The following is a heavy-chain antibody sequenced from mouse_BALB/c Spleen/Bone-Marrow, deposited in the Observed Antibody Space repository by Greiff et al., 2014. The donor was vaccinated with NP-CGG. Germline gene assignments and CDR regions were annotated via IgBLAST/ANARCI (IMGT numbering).Heavy chain of an antibody. D-gene: IGHD4-1*01. CDR3: TRQRNWDHYAMDY. Sequence: EVKLVESGGDLVKPGGSLKLSCAASGFTFSTYGMSWVRQTPDKRLEWVATISSGGGYTYYPDSVKGRLTISRGNANNTLYLQMSSLKSEDTAMYYCTRQRNWDHYAMDYWGQGTSVTVSS. CDR1: GFTFSTYG. CDR2: ISSGGGYT. J-gene: IGHJ4*01. V-gene: IGHV5-6*02.